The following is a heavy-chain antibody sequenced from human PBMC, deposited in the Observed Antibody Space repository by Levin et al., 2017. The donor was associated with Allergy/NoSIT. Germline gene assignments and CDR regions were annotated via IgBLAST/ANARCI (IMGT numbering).Heavy chain of an antibody. CDR1: GGSSRSRSYD. J-gene: IGHJ2*01. Sequence: SQTSARTGKVAGGSSRSRSYDWGWIRQPQGKGGEGRGRRQERGSTYYPLSLPRRVPISVDTSKNQFSLKLSSVTAADTAVYYCARHHVDTGYWYFDRWGRGTLVTVSS. V-gene: IGHV4-39*01. D-gene: IGHD5-18*01. CDR2: RQERGST. CDR3: ARHHVDTGYWYFDR.